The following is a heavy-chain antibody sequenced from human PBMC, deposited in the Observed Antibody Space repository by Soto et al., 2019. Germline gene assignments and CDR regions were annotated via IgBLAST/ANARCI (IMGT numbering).Heavy chain of an antibody. CDR3: ARSLGTTVTTRFAFDI. V-gene: IGHV4-34*01. CDR2: INHSGST. CDR1: GGSFSGYY. Sequence: SETLSLTCAVYGGSFSGYYWSWTRQPPGKGLEWIGEINHSGSTNYNPSLKSRVTISVDTSKNQFSLKLSSVTAADTAVYYCARSLGTTVTTRFAFDIWGQGTMVTVSS. J-gene: IGHJ3*02. D-gene: IGHD4-17*01.